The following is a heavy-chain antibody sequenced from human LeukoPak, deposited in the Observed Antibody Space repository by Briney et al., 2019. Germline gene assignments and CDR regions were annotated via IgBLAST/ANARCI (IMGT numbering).Heavy chain of an antibody. J-gene: IGHJ4*02. Sequence: GASVKVSCKASGDTFSNNAISWVRHAPGQGLEWMGRIIPGLDKANYARNFQGRVTITADTSTSTAYMELSSLRSEDTAVYYCARDRYGDYLMRRYFDYWGPGTLVTVSS. CDR2: IIPGLDKA. V-gene: IGHV1-69*04. CDR1: GDTFSNNA. CDR3: ARDRYGDYLMRRYFDY. D-gene: IGHD4-17*01.